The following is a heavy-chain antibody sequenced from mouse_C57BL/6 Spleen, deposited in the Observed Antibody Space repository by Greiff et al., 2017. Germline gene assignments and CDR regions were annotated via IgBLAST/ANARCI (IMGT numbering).Heavy chain of an antibody. CDR2: ISYSGST. J-gene: IGHJ4*01. D-gene: IGHD2-5*01. Sequence: EVNVVESGPGLAKPSQTLSLTCSVTGYSITSDYWNWIRKFPGNKLEYMGYISYSGSTYYNPSLKSRISITRDTSKNQYYLQLNSVTTEDTATYYCARYRNYRGDAMDYWGQGTSVTVSS. CDR1: GYSITSDY. CDR3: ARYRNYRGDAMDY. V-gene: IGHV3-8*01.